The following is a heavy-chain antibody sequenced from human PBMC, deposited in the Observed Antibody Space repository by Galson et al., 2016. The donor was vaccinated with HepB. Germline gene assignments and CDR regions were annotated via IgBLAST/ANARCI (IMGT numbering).Heavy chain of an antibody. CDR1: GFTFSNYG. CDR2: ISYDGSHK. Sequence: SLRLSCAASGFTFSNYGMHWVRQAPGKGLEWVAVISYDGSHKFHTDSVRGRFPISRDNSKNTLYLQMNSLRAEDTAVYYCAKGDLSGDSIGYWGQGTLVTVSS. J-gene: IGHJ4*02. D-gene: IGHD2-21*02. V-gene: IGHV3-30*18. CDR3: AKGDLSGDSIGY.